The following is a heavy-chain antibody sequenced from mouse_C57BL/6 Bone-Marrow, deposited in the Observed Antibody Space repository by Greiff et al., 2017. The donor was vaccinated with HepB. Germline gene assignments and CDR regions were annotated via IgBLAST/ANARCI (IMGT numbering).Heavy chain of an antibody. Sequence: EVKLQQSGAELVRPGASVKLSCTASGFNIKDDYMHWVKQRPEQGLEWIGWIDPENGDTEYASKFQGKATITADTSSNTAYLQLSSLTSEDTAVFCCTSGYGGSYWYFGVWGTGTTVTVSS. CDR3: TSGYGGSYWYFGV. CDR2: IDPENGDT. V-gene: IGHV14-4*01. CDR1: GFNIKDDY. J-gene: IGHJ1*03. D-gene: IGHD1-1*01.